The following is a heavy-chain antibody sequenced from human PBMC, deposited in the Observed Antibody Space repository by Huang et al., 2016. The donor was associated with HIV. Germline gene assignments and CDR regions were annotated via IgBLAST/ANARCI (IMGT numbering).Heavy chain of an antibody. D-gene: IGHD3-10*01. CDR2: IRDDGSNK. V-gene: IGHV3-30*02. CDR1: GFTFGSYG. CDR3: AKGSMANAFDI. J-gene: IGHJ3*02. Sequence: QVQLVESGGGVVQPGGSPRLSCAASGFTFGSYGMHWVRQAPGKGLEWVAFIRDDGSNKYYADSVRGRFTISRDNSKNTLYLQMNSLRAEDTAVYYCAKGSMANAFDIWGQGTMVTVSS.